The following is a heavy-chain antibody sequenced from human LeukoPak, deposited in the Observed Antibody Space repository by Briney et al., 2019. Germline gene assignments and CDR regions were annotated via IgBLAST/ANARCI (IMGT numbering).Heavy chain of an antibody. V-gene: IGHV4-4*07. D-gene: IGHD6-19*01. CDR1: GGSISSYY. Sequence: PSETLSLTCTVSGGSISSYYWSWIRQPAGKGLEWIGRIYTSGSTDYNPSLKSRVTMSVDTSKNQFSLKLSSVTAADTAVYYCARDVNSSGWYQYYYYYMDVWGKGTTVTISS. CDR2: IYTSGST. CDR3: ARDVNSSGWYQYYYYYMDV. J-gene: IGHJ6*03.